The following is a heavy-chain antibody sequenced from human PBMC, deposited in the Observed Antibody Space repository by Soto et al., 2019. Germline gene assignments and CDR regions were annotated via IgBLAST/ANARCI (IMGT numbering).Heavy chain of an antibody. V-gene: IGHV1-69*08. CDR3: ARRRYCGYDCYHKHYYGMDV. D-gene: IGHD2-21*01. Sequence: QVQLVQSGAELKKTGSSVKVSCRASGDTFSSYAVNWVRQAPGRGLEWMGRIITVLGTTDYAQNFKGRLTITAEKSTKTVYLELRSLRSEDTGVYYCARRRYCGYDCYHKHYYGMDVWGQGTTVTVAS. CDR2: IITVLGTT. J-gene: IGHJ6*02. CDR1: GDTFSSYA.